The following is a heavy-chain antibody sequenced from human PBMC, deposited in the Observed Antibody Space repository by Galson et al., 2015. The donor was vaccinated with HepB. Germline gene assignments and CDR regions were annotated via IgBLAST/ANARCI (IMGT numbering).Heavy chain of an antibody. CDR2: INTNTGNP. D-gene: IGHD3-3*01. CDR1: GNSFNSFA. V-gene: IGHV7-4-1*02. CDR3: VTPCRRQGTTIFPMDV. J-gene: IGHJ6*04. Sequence: SVKVSCKASGNSFNSFAMNWVRQAPGQGLEWMGWINTNTGNPTYAQGFTGRFVFALDTYVKTAYMQINSLKVDDTAVYFCVTPCRRQGTTIFPMDVWGSGTPGAASS.